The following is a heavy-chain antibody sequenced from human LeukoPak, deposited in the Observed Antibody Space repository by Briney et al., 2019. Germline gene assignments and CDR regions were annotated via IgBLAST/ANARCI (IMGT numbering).Heavy chain of an antibody. D-gene: IGHD6-13*01. V-gene: IGHV3-74*01. CDR3: AREPRLGSSWNYFDY. CDR1: GFTFSTYW. Sequence: GGSLRLSCAASGFTFSTYWMHWVRQPPGKGLVWVSRINSDGYSTSYADSVKGRFTISRDNAKNTLYLQMNSLRAEDTAVYYCAREPRLGSSWNYFDYWGQGTLVTVSS. CDR2: INSDGYST. J-gene: IGHJ4*02.